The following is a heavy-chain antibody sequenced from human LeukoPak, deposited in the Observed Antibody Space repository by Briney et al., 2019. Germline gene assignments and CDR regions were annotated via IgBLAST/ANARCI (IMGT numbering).Heavy chain of an antibody. V-gene: IGHV3-30*02. Sequence: GGSLRLSCAASGFTFSSYGMHWVRQAPGKGLEWVAFIRYDGSNKYYADSVKGRFTTSRDNSKNTLYLQMNSLRAEDTAVYYCAKATLRFLEWLFGYWGQGTLVTVSS. CDR3: AKATLRFLEWLFGY. J-gene: IGHJ4*02. D-gene: IGHD3-3*01. CDR1: GFTFSSYG. CDR2: IRYDGSNK.